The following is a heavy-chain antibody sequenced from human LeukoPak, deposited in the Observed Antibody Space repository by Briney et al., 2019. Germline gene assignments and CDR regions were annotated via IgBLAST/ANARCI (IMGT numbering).Heavy chain of an antibody. CDR1: GFTFSSYW. Sequence: PGGSLRLSCAASGFTFSSYWMSWVRQAPGKGLEWVANIKQDGSEKYYVDSVKGRFTISRDNAKNSLYLQMNSLRAEDTAVYYCARGDIVEVPAANYFDYWGQGTLVTVSS. CDR3: ARGDIVEVPAANYFDY. J-gene: IGHJ4*02. CDR2: IKQDGSEK. V-gene: IGHV3-7*01. D-gene: IGHD2-2*01.